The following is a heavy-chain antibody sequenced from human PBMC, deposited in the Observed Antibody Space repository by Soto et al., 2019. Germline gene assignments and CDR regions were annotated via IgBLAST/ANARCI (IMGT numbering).Heavy chain of an antibody. CDR3: ASSGIAAAGDSRNLQYYYYYYGMDV. CDR1: GGTFSSYA. D-gene: IGHD6-13*01. J-gene: IGHJ6*02. CDR2: IIPIFGTA. V-gene: IGHV1-69*13. Sequence: RASVKVSCKASGGTFSSYAISWVRQAPGQGLEWMGGIIPIFGTANYAQKFQGRVTITADESTSTAYMELSSLRSEDTAVYYCASSGIAAAGDSRNLQYYYYYYGMDVWGQGTTVTVSS.